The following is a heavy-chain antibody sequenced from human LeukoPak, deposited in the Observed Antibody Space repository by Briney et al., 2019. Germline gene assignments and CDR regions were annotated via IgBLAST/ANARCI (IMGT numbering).Heavy chain of an antibody. CDR3: ARGPGGTTDNFDY. Sequence: PSETLSLTCTVSGGSISTTSYYWGWIRQSPGMGLECLGYMYSRGSTFDNPSLKSRVTISVDISKNQFSLGLTSMTAADTAIYYCARGPGGTTDNFDYWGQGTLVTVSS. J-gene: IGHJ4*02. CDR1: GGSISTTSYY. D-gene: IGHD4-17*01. V-gene: IGHV4-39*07. CDR2: MYSRGST.